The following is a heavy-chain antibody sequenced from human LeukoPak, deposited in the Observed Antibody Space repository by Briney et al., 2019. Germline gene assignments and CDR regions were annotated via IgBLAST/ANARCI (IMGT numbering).Heavy chain of an antibody. V-gene: IGHV1-2*02. D-gene: IGHD1-14*01. CDR2: INPYSGGT. Sequence: ASVTVSCKASGYSFTGFYLNWVRQAPGEGLEGMGWINPYSGGTNYAQKFQGRVTMTRDTSNTTAYLELNNLTPDDTAVYYCARYPPDDFWGQGTLVTVSS. J-gene: IGHJ4*02. CDR3: ARYPPDDF. CDR1: GYSFTGFY.